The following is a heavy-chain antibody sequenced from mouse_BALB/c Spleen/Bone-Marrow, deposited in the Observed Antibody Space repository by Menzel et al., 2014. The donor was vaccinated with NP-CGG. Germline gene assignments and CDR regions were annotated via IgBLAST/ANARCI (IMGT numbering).Heavy chain of an antibody. J-gene: IGHJ3*01. V-gene: IGHV5-4*02. Sequence: EVMLVESGGGLVKPGGSLRLSCAASGFTFSDYYMYWVRQTPEKRLEWVATISDGGSYTYYPDSVKGRFTISRDNAKNNLYIQMSSLKSEDTAMYYCANYYVSTWIAYWGQGTMVTVS. CDR2: ISDGGSYT. CDR3: ANYYVSTWIAY. D-gene: IGHD1-1*01. CDR1: GFTFSDYY.